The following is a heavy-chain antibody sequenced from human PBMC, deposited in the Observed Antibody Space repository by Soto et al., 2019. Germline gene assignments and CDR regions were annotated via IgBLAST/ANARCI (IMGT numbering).Heavy chain of an antibody. D-gene: IGHD1-1*01. CDR1: GGSISSYY. V-gene: IGHV4-59*08. CDR3: ARQGRGTGTGGDY. CDR2: IYYSGST. Sequence: SETLSLTCTVSGGSISSYYWSWIRQPPGKGLEWIGYIYYSGSTNYNPSLKSRVTISLDTSKNQFSLKLSSVTAADTAVYYCARQGRGTGTGGDYWGQGTLVTVSS. J-gene: IGHJ4*02.